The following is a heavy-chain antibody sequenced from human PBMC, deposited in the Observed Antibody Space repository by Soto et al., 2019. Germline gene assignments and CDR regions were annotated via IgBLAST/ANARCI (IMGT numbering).Heavy chain of an antibody. D-gene: IGHD5-12*01. V-gene: IGHV1-3*01. CDR1: GYTFTSYA. CDR2: INAGNFNT. J-gene: IGHJ4*02. CDR3: ARDPYSGYALYYFDY. Sequence: ASVKVSCKASGYTFTSYAMHLVRQAPVQILELIVWINAGNFNTKYSQKFQGRFTITMYTSAITSYIELIILISEDTSVYYCARDPYSGYALYYFDYWGQGTLVTVSS.